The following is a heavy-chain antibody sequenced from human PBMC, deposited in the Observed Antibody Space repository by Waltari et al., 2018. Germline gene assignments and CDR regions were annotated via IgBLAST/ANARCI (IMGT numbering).Heavy chain of an antibody. CDR3: AKAIRDGYNK. V-gene: IGHV3-23*01. D-gene: IGHD5-12*01. J-gene: IGHJ4*02. CDR2: ISERDGRT. CDR1: GFTFSSYA. Sequence: EVQLLESGGGLVQPGGSLRLSCAASGFTFSSYAMSWVRQAPGKGLEWVSSISERDGRTDYADSVKGRFTISRDNSKNTLYLQMNSLRAEDTAVYYCAKAIRDGYNKWGQGTLVTVSS.